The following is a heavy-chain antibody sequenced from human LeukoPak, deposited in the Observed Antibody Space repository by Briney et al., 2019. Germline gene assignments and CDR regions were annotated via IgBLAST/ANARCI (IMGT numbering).Heavy chain of an antibody. V-gene: IGHV4-59*13. D-gene: IGHD3-10*01. CDR3: ARWGRGSGSFNWFDP. CDR2: IPYTGNT. J-gene: IGHJ5*02. Sequence: SETLSLTCAVSGGSISDYYWSWIRQPPGKGLELIGYIPYTGNTNYNPSLKSRITISVDTSKNQFSLKVTSMTAADTAIYYCARWGRGSGSFNWFDPWGQGTLVTVSS. CDR1: GGSISDYY.